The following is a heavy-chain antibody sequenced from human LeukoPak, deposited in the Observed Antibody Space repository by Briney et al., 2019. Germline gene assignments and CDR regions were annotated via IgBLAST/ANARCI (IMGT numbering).Heavy chain of an antibody. CDR1: GFTFSSYS. CDR3: ATDTGYYDYVWGSYRYGAFDI. Sequence: GGSLRLSCAASGFTFSSYSMNWVRQAPGKGLEWVSSISSSSSYIYYADSVKGRFTISRDNAKNSLYLQMNSLRAEDTAVHYCATDTGYYDYVWGSYRYGAFDIWGQGTMVTVSS. V-gene: IGHV3-21*01. D-gene: IGHD3-16*02. CDR2: ISSSSSYI. J-gene: IGHJ3*02.